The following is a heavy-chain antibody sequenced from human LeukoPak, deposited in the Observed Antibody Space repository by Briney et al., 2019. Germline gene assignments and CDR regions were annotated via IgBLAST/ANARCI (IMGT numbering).Heavy chain of an antibody. D-gene: IGHD6-19*01. V-gene: IGHV3-33*01. Sequence: GGSLRLSCAASGFTFSSYGMHWVRQAPGKGLEWVAVIWYDGSNKYYADSVKGRFTISRDNSKNTLYLQMSSLRAEDTAVYYCARVSDSSGWYGFDYWGQGTLVTVSS. CDR1: GFTFSSYG. CDR2: IWYDGSNK. J-gene: IGHJ4*02. CDR3: ARVSDSSGWYGFDY.